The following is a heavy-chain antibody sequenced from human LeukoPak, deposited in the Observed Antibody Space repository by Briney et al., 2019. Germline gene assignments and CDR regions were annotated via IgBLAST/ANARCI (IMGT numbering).Heavy chain of an antibody. D-gene: IGHD2-15*01. CDR3: ANWCGGSCPDESFDY. J-gene: IGHJ4*02. CDR2: ISGSGGST. V-gene: IGHV3-23*01. Sequence: GGSLRLSCAASGFTFSSYLMSWVRQAAGKGLERVSDISGSGGSTYYADSVKGRFTISRDNSKNTLYLQMNSLRAEDTAVYYCANWCGGSCPDESFDYWGQGTLVTVSS. CDR1: GFTFSSYL.